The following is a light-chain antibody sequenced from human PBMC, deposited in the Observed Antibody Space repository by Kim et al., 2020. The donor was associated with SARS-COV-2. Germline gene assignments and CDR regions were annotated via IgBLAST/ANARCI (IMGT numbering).Light chain of an antibody. V-gene: IGLV2-18*02. CDR2: EVI. J-gene: IGLJ1*01. CDR3: ASYTSSSTYV. CDR1: SSDIGSYNR. Sequence: GESVTISCTGSSSDIGSYNRVSWYQRPPGTAPKLIIYEVIYRPSGVPDRFSASKSDITASLTISGLQAEDEADYYCASYTSSSTYVFGTGTKVTVL.